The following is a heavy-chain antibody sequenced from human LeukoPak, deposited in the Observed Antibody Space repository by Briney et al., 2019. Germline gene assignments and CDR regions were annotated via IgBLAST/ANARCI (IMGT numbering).Heavy chain of an antibody. CDR1: GFSFSSSA. CDR2: IHYDGYNK. CDR3: AKAKVAFGGVIGLGIDY. Sequence: GGSLRLSCAASGFSFSSSAMHWVRQAPGKGLDWVAFIHYDGYNKYYADSVKGRFTISRDNSKNTVYLQMNSLRAEDTAVYYCAKAKVAFGGVIGLGIDYWGQGTLVTVSS. J-gene: IGHJ4*02. D-gene: IGHD3-16*02. V-gene: IGHV3-30*02.